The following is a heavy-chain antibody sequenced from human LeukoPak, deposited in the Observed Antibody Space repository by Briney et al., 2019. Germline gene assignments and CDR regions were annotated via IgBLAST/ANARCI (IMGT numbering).Heavy chain of an antibody. CDR3: ARDRALYHTRGYYYTEDDY. Sequence: QSGGSLRLSCTASGFTFSNYWMSWVRQAPGKGLEWVANIKQDGSDRYYVDSVKGRFTISRDNAKNSLYLQMNSLRAEDTAVYYCARDRALYHTRGYYYTEDDYWGQGTLVTVSA. J-gene: IGHJ4*02. CDR2: IKQDGSDR. D-gene: IGHD3-22*01. V-gene: IGHV3-7*01. CDR1: GFTFSNYW.